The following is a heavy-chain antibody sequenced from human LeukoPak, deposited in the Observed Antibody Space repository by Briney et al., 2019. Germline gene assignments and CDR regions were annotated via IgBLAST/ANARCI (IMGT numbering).Heavy chain of an antibody. J-gene: IGHJ4*02. V-gene: IGHV4-39*01. CDR2: IYYSGNT. CDR1: GGSISSSNYY. D-gene: IGHD2-15*01. CDR3: ARHEYWSGGSRYSGDPGPLDY. Sequence: SETLSLTCTVSGGSISSSNYYWGWIRQPPGKGLEWIGNIYYSGNTYYNPSLKSRVTISVDTSKNQFSLKLSSVTAADTAVYYCARHEYWSGGSRYSGDPGPLDYWGQGTLVTVSS.